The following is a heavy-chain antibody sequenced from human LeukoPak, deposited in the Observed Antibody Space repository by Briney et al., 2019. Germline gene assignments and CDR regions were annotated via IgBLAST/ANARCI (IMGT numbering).Heavy chain of an antibody. CDR3: AKDGEKRIAAAGFFDY. CDR2: IRYDGSNK. CDR1: GFTFSSYG. V-gene: IGHV3-30*02. Sequence: GGSLRLSCAASGFTFSSYGMHWVRQAPGKGLEGVAYIRYDGSNKYYADSVKGRFTISRENYKNTLYLQMNSLRAEDTAVYYCAKDGEKRIAAAGFFDYWGQGTLVTVSS. J-gene: IGHJ4*02. D-gene: IGHD6-13*01.